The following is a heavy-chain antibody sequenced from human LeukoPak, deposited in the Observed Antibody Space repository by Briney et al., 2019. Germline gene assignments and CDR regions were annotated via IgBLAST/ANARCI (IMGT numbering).Heavy chain of an antibody. Sequence: GGSLRLSCGASGFTFSSYSMNWVRQAPGKGLEWVSSISSSSSYIYYADSVKGGFTISRDNAKNSLYLQMNSLRAEDTAVYYCARRGYCSGGSCYGFDPWGQGTLVTVSS. CDR2: ISSSSSYI. CDR3: ARRGYCSGGSCYGFDP. CDR1: GFTFSSYS. J-gene: IGHJ5*02. D-gene: IGHD2-15*01. V-gene: IGHV3-21*01.